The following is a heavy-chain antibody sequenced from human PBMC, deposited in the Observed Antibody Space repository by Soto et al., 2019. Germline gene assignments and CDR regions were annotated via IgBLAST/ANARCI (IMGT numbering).Heavy chain of an antibody. D-gene: IGHD2-21*02. J-gene: IGHJ6*02. CDR2: IPQEGGDG. CDR1: GFTFSMYS. CDR3: ARDQLILPAHDFFYGSDV. Sequence: DVQLVESGGAVVQPGESLRLSCEVSGFTFSMYSMTWVRQAPGKGLEWVAKIPQEGGDGHYADSVKGRFTISRHNAKNSVFLQMNNLRAADTAVYYCARDQLILPAHDFFYGSDVWGQGATVTVS. V-gene: IGHV3-7*03.